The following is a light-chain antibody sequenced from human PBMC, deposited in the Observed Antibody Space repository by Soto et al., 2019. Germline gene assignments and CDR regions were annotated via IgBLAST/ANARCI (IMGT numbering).Light chain of an antibody. CDR3: QQYNSYSIT. V-gene: IGKV1-5*03. CDR2: KAS. CDR1: QSISSW. Sequence: ESQVTQSPAPLSASVRARVTIXXRASQSISSWLAWYQQKPGKAPKLLIYKASSLESGVPSRFSGSGSGTEFTLTISSLQPDDFATYYCQQYNSYSITFGQGGRLEI. J-gene: IGKJ5*01.